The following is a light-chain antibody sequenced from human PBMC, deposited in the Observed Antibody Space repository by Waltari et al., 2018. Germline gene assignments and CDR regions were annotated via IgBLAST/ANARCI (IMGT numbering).Light chain of an antibody. Sequence: DIVMTQSPDSLAVSLGERATNNRKSSQSGFYSPNNKNYLAWYQQKPGQPPKLLIYWASTRESGVPDRFSGSGSGTDFTLTISSLQAEDVAVYYCQQYYSTLPYTFGQGTKLEIK. J-gene: IGKJ2*01. CDR3: QQYYSTLPYT. CDR1: QSGFYSPNNKNY. CDR2: WAS. V-gene: IGKV4-1*01.